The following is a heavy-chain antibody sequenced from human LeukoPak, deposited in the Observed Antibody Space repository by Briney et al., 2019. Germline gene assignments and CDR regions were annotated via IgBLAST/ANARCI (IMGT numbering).Heavy chain of an antibody. CDR1: CGSISSSSYY. D-gene: IGHD2-2*01. CDR3: ARPLHCSSTSCSYY. Sequence: SATQSLTCTVSCGSISSSSYYWGWLRQPPGKGLEWIVSIYYSGSTYYNPSPKSRVTISVDTSKNQFSLKLSSVSAADTAVYYCARPLHCSSTSCSYYWGQGTLVTVSS. CDR2: IYYSGST. J-gene: IGHJ4*02. V-gene: IGHV4-39*01.